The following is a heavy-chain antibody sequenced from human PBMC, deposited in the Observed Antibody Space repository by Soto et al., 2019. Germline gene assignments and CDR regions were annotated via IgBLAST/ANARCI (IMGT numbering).Heavy chain of an antibody. V-gene: IGHV3-9*01. CDR2: ISWNSGSI. CDR3: AKDMTQAEAGYFDY. D-gene: IGHD6-13*01. Sequence: EVQLVESGGGLVQPGRSLRLSCAASGFTFDDYAMHWVRQAPGKGLEWVSGISWNSGSIGYADSVKGRFTISRDNAKNSLYLQMNSLRAEDTALYYCAKDMTQAEAGYFDYWGQGTLVTVSS. CDR1: GFTFDDYA. J-gene: IGHJ4*02.